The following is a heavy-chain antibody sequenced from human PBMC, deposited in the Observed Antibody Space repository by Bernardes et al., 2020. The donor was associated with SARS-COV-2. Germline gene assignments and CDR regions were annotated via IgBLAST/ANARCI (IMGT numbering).Heavy chain of an antibody. CDR1: GYPFTGYY. CDR3: AIPPTNYDRYGMDV. J-gene: IGHJ6*02. V-gene: IGHV1-2*02. CDR2: INPNSGGT. D-gene: IGHD3-22*01. Sequence: GESLKISCKGSGYPFTGYYMHWVRQAPGQGLEWMGWINPNSGGTNYAQKFQGRVTMTRDTSISTAHMELSRLRSDDTAVYYCAIPPTNYDRYGMDVWGQGTTVTVSS.